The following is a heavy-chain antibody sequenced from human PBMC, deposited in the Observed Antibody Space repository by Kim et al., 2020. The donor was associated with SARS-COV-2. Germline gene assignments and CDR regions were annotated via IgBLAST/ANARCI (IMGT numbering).Heavy chain of an antibody. Sequence: KFQGRVTMTTDTSTSTAYMELRRLRSDDTAVYYCARALSDYYGSGFYFDYWGQGTLVTVSS. CDR3: ARALSDYYGSGFYFDY. J-gene: IGHJ4*02. D-gene: IGHD3-10*01. V-gene: IGHV1-18*01.